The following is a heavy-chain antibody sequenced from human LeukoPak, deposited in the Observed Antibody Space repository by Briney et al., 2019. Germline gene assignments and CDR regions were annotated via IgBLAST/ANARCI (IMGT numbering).Heavy chain of an antibody. V-gene: IGHV5-51*01. CDR1: GYRFSSYW. J-gene: IGHJ4*02. Sequence: GESLKISCQGSGYRFSSYWIGWVRQRPGKGLEWMGTIYPGDSDTRYSPSFQGQVTISADTSMTAAYLQWSSLKASDTAVYYCARRNRAEGSIDYWGQGTLVTVSS. CDR2: IYPGDSDT. D-gene: IGHD3-10*01. CDR3: ARRNRAEGSIDY.